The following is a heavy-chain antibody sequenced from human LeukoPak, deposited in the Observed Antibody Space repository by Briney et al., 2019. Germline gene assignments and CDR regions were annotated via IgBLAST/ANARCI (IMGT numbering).Heavy chain of an antibody. CDR2: INHSGST. CDR3: ARREDRRPYYYYGMDV. CDR1: GGSFSGYY. J-gene: IGHJ6*02. D-gene: IGHD1-26*01. Sequence: SETLSLTCAVYGGSFSGYYWSWIRQPPGKGLEWIGEINHSGSTNYNPSLKSRVTISVDTSKNQFSLKLSSVTAADTAVYYCARREDRRPYYYYGMDVWGQGTTVTVSS. V-gene: IGHV4-34*01.